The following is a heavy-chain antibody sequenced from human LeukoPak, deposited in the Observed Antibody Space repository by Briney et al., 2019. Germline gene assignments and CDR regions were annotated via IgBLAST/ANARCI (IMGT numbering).Heavy chain of an antibody. V-gene: IGHV3-23*01. Sequence: PGGSLRLSCVASGFSFNNFGMSWVRQAPGKGLEWVSSISGTGGSTHYADSVKGRFTISRDNSKNTLYLQMNSLRAGDTAVYYCARDRGSSGWYGYYYYYGMDVWGQGTTVTVSS. D-gene: IGHD6-19*01. CDR1: GFSFNNFG. CDR2: ISGTGGST. CDR3: ARDRGSSGWYGYYYYYGMDV. J-gene: IGHJ6*02.